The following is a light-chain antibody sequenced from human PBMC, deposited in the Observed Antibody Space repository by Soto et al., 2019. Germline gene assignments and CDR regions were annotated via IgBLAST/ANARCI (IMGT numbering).Light chain of an antibody. CDR3: AAWDDSLNAVV. J-gene: IGLJ2*01. CDR1: ASNLGGNP. CDR2: TNH. V-gene: IGLV1-44*01. Sequence: QSVLTQPPSVSGTPGQKVSISCSGSASNLGGNPVNWYQHLPGAAPKLLIYTNHQRPSGVPDRFSGSKSGTSASLAISGLRSEDEADFYCAAWDDSLNAVVFGGGTKVTV.